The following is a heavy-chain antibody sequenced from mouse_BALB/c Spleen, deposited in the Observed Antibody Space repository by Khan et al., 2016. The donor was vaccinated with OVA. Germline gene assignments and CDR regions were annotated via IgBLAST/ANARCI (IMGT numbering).Heavy chain of an antibody. V-gene: IGHV3-2*02. Sequence: VQLQQSGPGLVKPSQSLSLTCTVTGYSITSDYAWNWIRQFPGNKLEWMGFISYSGNTNHNPSLKSRISSTRDTSKNQFFLQLNSVTTEDTATYYCARVYGGDFDYWGQGTTLTVSS. CDR2: ISYSGNT. J-gene: IGHJ2*01. CDR1: GYSITSDYA. CDR3: ARVYGGDFDY. D-gene: IGHD1-1*01.